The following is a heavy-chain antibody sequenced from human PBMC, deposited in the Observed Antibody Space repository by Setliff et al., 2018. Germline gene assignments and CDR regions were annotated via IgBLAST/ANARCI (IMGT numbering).Heavy chain of an antibody. CDR3: ARAPRWGAGKALDY. V-gene: IGHV1-18*01. CDR2: ISAYNGNT. J-gene: IGHJ4*02. CDR1: GYTFTSYG. Sequence: ASVKVSCKASGYTFTSYGISWVRQAPGQGLEWMGWISAYNGNTNYAQKLQGRVTMTTDSSKNTVYMELKTLRFDDTAFYYCARAPRWGAGKALDYWGQGTLVTVSS. D-gene: IGHD3-16*01.